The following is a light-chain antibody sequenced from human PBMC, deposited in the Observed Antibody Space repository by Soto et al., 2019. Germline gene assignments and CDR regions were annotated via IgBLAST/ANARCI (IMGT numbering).Light chain of an antibody. Sequence: QSALTQPASVSGSPGQSITISCTGTSSDVGDYNYVSWYRQHPGNAPKLIIYEVTNRPSGISNRFSGSKSGNTSSLTSSGLQADDESYYYCTSSSSGSSLVIFGGGTKLTVL. J-gene: IGLJ2*01. CDR2: EVT. CDR3: TSSSSGSSLVI. CDR1: SSDVGDYNY. V-gene: IGLV2-14*01.